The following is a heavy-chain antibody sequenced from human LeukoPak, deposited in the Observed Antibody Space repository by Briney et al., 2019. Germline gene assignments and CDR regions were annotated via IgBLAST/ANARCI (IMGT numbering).Heavy chain of an antibody. CDR2: ISSSSSYI. CDR1: GFTFSSYA. CDR3: TTVQLWPTYYYYGMDV. V-gene: IGHV3-21*01. D-gene: IGHD5-18*01. Sequence: GGSLRLSCAASGFTFSSYAMSWVRQAPGKGLEWVSSISSSSSYIYYADSVKGRFTISRDNAKNSLYLQMNSLRAEDTAVYYCTTVQLWPTYYYYGMDVWGQGTTVTVSS. J-gene: IGHJ6*02.